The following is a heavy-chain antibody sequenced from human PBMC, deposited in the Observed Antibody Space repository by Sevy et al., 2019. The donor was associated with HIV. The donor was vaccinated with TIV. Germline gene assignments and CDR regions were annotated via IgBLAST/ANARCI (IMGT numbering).Heavy chain of an antibody. D-gene: IGHD2-2*01. CDR2: ISGDTYYT. Sequence: GGSLRLSCNASGITFSTSVMNWVRQSPDRGLEWVSSISGDTYYTHYEYSMRGRFIVSRDNAKNSLFLEMNSLTVEDTAVYYCTRASLLGYCSTTSCYYAFDIWGPGTVVTVSS. J-gene: IGHJ3*02. CDR1: GITFSTSV. V-gene: IGHV3-21*01. CDR3: TRASLLGYCSTTSCYYAFDI.